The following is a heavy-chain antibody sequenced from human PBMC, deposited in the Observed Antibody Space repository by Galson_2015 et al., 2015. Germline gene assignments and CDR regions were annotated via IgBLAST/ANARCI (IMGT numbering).Heavy chain of an antibody. D-gene: IGHD2/OR15-2a*01. Sequence: SLRLSCAASGFTFSSYEMNWVRQAPGKGLEWVSYISSGGTSMFYADSVKGRFTISRDDAKNSLYLQMNSLRAEDTAVYFCARTHLLSGPSDYWGQGTLVTVSS. CDR2: ISSGGTSM. CDR1: GFTFSSYE. CDR3: ARTHLLSGPSDY. V-gene: IGHV3-48*03. J-gene: IGHJ4*02.